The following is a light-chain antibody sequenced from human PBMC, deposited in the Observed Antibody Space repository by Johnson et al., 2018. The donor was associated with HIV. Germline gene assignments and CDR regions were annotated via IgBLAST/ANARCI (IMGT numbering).Light chain of an antibody. Sequence: QSVLTQPPSVSAAPGQKVTISCSGSSSNIGNNYVSWYQQLPGTAPKLLIYENNKRPSGIPDRFSGSKSGTSATLGITGLQTGDEADYYCGTWDSILGGGVFGTGTKVTVL. J-gene: IGLJ1*01. CDR2: ENN. CDR1: SSNIGNNY. CDR3: GTWDSILGGGV. V-gene: IGLV1-51*02.